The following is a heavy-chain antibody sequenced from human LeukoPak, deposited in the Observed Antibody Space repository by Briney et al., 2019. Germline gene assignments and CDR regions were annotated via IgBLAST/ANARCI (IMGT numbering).Heavy chain of an antibody. CDR3: ATDYYEGTFDP. D-gene: IGHD3-22*01. CDR2: IYHSGST. J-gene: IGHJ5*02. Sequence: SETLSLTCTVSGYSISSGYYWGWIRQPPGKGLEWIGSIYHSGSTYYNPSLKSRVTISVDTSKNQLSLKLSSVTAADTAVYYCATDYYEGTFDPWGQGTLVTVSS. V-gene: IGHV4-38-2*02. CDR1: GYSISSGYY.